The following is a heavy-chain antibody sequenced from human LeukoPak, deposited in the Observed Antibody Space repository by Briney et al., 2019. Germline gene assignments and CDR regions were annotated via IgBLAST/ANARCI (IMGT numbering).Heavy chain of an antibody. Sequence: PGRSLRLSCAASGFTFIRYGMHWVRQAPRQGLERVAVISYDGSNKYYVDSVKGRFTISKDNSKNTLYLQMNSLRAEDTAVYYCAKDRDILTGYLDYWGQGTLVTVSS. J-gene: IGHJ4*02. V-gene: IGHV3-30*18. D-gene: IGHD3-9*01. CDR1: GFTFIRYG. CDR3: AKDRDILTGYLDY. CDR2: ISYDGSNK.